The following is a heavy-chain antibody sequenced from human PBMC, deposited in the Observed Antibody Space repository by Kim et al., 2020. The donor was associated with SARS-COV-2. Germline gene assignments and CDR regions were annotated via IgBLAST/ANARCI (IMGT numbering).Heavy chain of an antibody. J-gene: IGHJ3*02. CDR3: ARYQEVITMVRGAQNDAFDI. CDR1: GGSISSSNW. CDR2: IYHSGST. V-gene: IGHV4-4*02. Sequence: SETLSLTCAVSGGSISSSNWWSWVRQPPGKGLEWIGEIYHSGSTNYNPSLKSRVTISVDKSKNQFSLKLSSVTAADTAVYYCARYQEVITMVRGAQNDAFDIWGQGTMVTVSS. D-gene: IGHD3-10*01.